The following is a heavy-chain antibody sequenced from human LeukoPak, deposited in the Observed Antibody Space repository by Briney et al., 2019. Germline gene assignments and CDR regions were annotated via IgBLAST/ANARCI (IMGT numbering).Heavy chain of an antibody. CDR3: ARDPPAVSINTYA. CDR1: GSTGSSNY. D-gene: IGHD2-8*01. CDR2: IYSGGDT. V-gene: IGHV3-66*01. Sequence: SGGSLRLSCAASGSTGSSNYMIWVRQAPGKGLEWVSVIYSGGDTFYADSVKGRFTISRDNSKNTLYLQMNGLRVEDTAVYYCARDPPAVSINTYAWGQGTLVTVSS. J-gene: IGHJ4*02.